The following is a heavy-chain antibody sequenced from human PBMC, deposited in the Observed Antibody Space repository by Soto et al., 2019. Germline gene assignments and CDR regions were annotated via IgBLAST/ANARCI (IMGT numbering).Heavy chain of an antibody. J-gene: IGHJ5*02. D-gene: IGHD1-26*01. CDR3: ARALGAYSNWFDP. CDR2: IGGSGTYI. Sequence: PGGSLRLSCAASGFTFSSHTMTWVRQAPGRGLEWVSSIGGSGTYIYYADSVKGRFTISRDNAKNSLYLQIHSLRAEDTAVYYCARALGAYSNWFDPWGQGTLVTV. CDR1: GFTFSSHT. V-gene: IGHV3-21*01.